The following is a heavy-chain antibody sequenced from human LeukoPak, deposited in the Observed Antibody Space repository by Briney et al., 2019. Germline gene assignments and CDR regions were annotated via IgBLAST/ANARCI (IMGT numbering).Heavy chain of an antibody. D-gene: IGHD3-10*01. CDR1: GFAFKTYA. J-gene: IGHJ4*02. V-gene: IGHV3-33*01. CDR3: ARDGAGFGSLNHYSSLSGYFDY. CDR2: MWFDGAKK. Sequence: GGFLRLSCVASGFAFKTYAMHWVRQAPGKGLEWVATMWFDGAKKYHADSVKGRFTISRDESKNTLHLEMNSLRVEDTAVYYCARDGAGFGSLNHYSSLSGYFDYWGQGTRVTVSS.